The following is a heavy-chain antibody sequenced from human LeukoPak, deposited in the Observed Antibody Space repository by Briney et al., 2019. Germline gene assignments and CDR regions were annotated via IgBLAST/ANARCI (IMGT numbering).Heavy chain of an antibody. J-gene: IGHJ4*02. Sequence: PSETLSLTCTVSGGSISSYYWSWIRQPAGKGLEWIGRIYTSGSTDYNPSLKSRVTISVDTSKNQFSLKVSSVTAADTAVYYCARISVAAPSYWGQGTLVTVSS. CDR3: ARISVAAPSY. CDR1: GGSISSYY. D-gene: IGHD6-19*01. CDR2: IYTSGST. V-gene: IGHV4-4*07.